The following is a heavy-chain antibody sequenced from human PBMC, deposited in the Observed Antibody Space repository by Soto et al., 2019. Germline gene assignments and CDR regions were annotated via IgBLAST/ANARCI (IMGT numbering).Heavy chain of an antibody. CDR1: GFTFSTYG. V-gene: IGHV3-21*01. CDR3: ARATSWNGYYYYFDS. Sequence: GGSLRLSCAASGFTFSTYGMNWVRQAPGKGLEWVSSISSSSSSIYNADSVKGRFTISRDDAKNSLYLQMNSLRVDDTAVYYCARATSWNGYYYYFDSWGQGTLVTVSS. D-gene: IGHD3-3*01. CDR2: ISSSSSSI. J-gene: IGHJ4*02.